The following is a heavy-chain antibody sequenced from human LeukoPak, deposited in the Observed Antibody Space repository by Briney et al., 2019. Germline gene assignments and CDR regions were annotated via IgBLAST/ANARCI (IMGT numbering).Heavy chain of an antibody. CDR1: GFTFSSYG. Sequence: GGSLRLSCAASGFTFSSYGMHWVRQAPGKGLEWVAFIRYDGSNKYYADSVKGRFTISRDNAKNSLYLQMNSLRAEDTAVYYCARGIAVAGTGFDYWGQGTLVTVSS. V-gene: IGHV3-30*02. CDR3: ARGIAVAGTGFDY. J-gene: IGHJ4*02. CDR2: IRYDGSNK. D-gene: IGHD6-19*01.